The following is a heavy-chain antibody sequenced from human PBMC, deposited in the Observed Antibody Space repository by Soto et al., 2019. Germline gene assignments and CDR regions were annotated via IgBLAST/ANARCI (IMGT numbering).Heavy chain of an antibody. CDR1: GFSFSTHY. CDR2: INRDSTVI. Sequence: PGGSLRLSCAASGFSFSTHYMNRVRQTPGKGLEWVSSINRDSTVIKYADSVKGRFTISRDNARNSLSLQMNSLRAEDTAVYYCLNGDYYVGPGTLVTVAS. J-gene: IGHJ4*02. CDR3: LNGDYY. D-gene: IGHD3-16*01. V-gene: IGHV3-48*01.